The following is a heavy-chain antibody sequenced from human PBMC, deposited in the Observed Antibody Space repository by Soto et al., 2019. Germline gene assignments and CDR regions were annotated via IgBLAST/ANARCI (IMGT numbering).Heavy chain of an antibody. CDR3: TREQSDDNYFDP. Sequence: SETLSLTCTVSGSSINSSGYYWGWIRQPPGKGLEWLGYIYYSGGTNYNPSLKSRVTISLDKSKSQFSLRLISVTAADTAVYYCTREQSDDNYFDPWGQGTLVTVSS. J-gene: IGHJ5*02. CDR1: GSSINSSGYY. V-gene: IGHV4-61*05. D-gene: IGHD6-19*01. CDR2: IYYSGGT.